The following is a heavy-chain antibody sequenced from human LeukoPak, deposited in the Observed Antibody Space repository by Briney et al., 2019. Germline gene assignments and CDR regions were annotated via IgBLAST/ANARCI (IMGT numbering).Heavy chain of an antibody. J-gene: IGHJ3*02. Sequence: SETLSLTCSVSGGSISSYYWSWIRQTAGKGLEWIGRINTSGNTKYNPSLKSRVTMSVDTSKNQFSLNLRSVTAADTAVYYCARASYYESSNNIAFDIWGQGTMATVSS. CDR2: INTSGNT. CDR1: GGSISSYY. V-gene: IGHV4-4*07. D-gene: IGHD3-22*01. CDR3: ARASYYESSNNIAFDI.